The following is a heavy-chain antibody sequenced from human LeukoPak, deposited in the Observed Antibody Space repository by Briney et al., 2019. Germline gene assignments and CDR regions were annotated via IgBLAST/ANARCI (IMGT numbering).Heavy chain of an antibody. D-gene: IGHD2-15*01. CDR3: AKDQYYRAGNIVVVVAASNYYGMDV. CDR2: ISSSSSTI. CDR1: GFTFSSYS. Sequence: PGGSLRLSCAASGFTFSSYSMNWVRQAPGKGLEWVSYISSSSSTIYYADSVKGRFTISRDNAKNSLYLQMNSLRDEDTAVYYCAKDQYYRAGNIVVVVAASNYYGMDVWGQGTTVTVSS. J-gene: IGHJ6*02. V-gene: IGHV3-48*02.